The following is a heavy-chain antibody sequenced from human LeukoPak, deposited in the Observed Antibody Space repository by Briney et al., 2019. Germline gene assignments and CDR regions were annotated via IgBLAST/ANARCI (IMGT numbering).Heavy chain of an antibody. V-gene: IGHV3-7*01. CDR3: SRSLEY. CDR1: DLTFSSNS. CDR2: INQDGTNQ. J-gene: IGHJ4*02. Sequence: GGPLSLSCAAPDLTFSSNSLNWVRQAPGKGMEWVANINQDGTNQYYAASVKGRFSISRDNAQNSLYLQMNSLRAEDTGVYYCSRSLEYLGQGALVTVSS.